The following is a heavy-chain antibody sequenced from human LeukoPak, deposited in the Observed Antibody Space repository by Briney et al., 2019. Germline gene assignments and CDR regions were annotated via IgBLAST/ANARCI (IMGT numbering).Heavy chain of an antibody. Sequence: GGSLGLSCAASGFTFSSYWMHWVRQAPGKGLVWVSRINSDGSSTTHADSVKGRFTISRDNAKNTLYLQMNSLRAEDTAVYYCARAPYYYDTSGFLIWGQGTMVTVSS. CDR1: GFTFSSYW. J-gene: IGHJ3*02. CDR3: ARAPYYYDTSGFLI. CDR2: INSDGSST. V-gene: IGHV3-74*01. D-gene: IGHD3-22*01.